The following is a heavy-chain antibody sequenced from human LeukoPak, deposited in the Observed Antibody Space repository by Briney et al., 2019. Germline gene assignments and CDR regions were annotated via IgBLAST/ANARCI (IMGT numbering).Heavy chain of an antibody. D-gene: IGHD3-22*01. CDR3: ARDSYYDSSGYYSSEYFQY. Sequence: GASVSVSYTPSEYTFTRYYMHWVRQAPGQGLEWMGWINPNSGGTNYAEKSQGRVTMTRDTSISTAYMELSRLRSDDTAVYYCARDSYYDSSGYYSSEYFQYWGQGTLVTVSS. J-gene: IGHJ1*01. CDR2: INPNSGGT. CDR1: EYTFTRYY. V-gene: IGHV1-2*02.